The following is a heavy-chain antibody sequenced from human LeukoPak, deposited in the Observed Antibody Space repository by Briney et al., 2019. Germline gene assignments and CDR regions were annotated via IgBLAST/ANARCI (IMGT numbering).Heavy chain of an antibody. D-gene: IGHD6-13*01. Sequence: ASVKVSCKASGFTFTNYNLHWVRQAPGQRLEWMGIINPSGGSTNYAQNFQGRVTMTTDTSTSTAYMELRSLRSDDTAVYYCARDHASGYSSSWYVWGQGTLVTVSS. CDR3: ARDHASGYSSSWYV. V-gene: IGHV1-46*01. CDR2: INPSGGST. J-gene: IGHJ4*02. CDR1: GFTFTNYN.